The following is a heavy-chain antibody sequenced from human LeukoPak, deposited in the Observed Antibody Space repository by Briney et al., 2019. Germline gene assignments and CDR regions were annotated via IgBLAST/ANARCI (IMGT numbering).Heavy chain of an antibody. CDR1: GGSISSYY. V-gene: IGHV4-59*01. Sequence: SETLSLTCTVSGGSISSYYWSWIRQPPGKGLEWIGYIYYSGSTNYNPSLKSRVTISVDTSKNQFSLKLSSVTAADTAVYYCAREKVPRRNYDILTGYVYYGMDVWGQGATVTVSS. J-gene: IGHJ6*02. D-gene: IGHD3-9*01. CDR2: IYYSGST. CDR3: AREKVPRRNYDILTGYVYYGMDV.